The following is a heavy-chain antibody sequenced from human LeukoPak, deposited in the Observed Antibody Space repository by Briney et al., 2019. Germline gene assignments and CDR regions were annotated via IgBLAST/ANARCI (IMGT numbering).Heavy chain of an antibody. V-gene: IGHV3-21*01. CDR2: ISSTSSYI. CDR1: GLSFSVYA. D-gene: IGHD5-24*01. J-gene: IGHJ3*02. Sequence: GGSLRLSCAASGLSFSVYAMSWVRQAPGKGLEWVSSISSTSSYIYYADSVKGRFTISRDNAKNSLYLQMNSLRAEDTAVYYCAREMATIWAFDIWGQGTMVTVSS. CDR3: AREMATIWAFDI.